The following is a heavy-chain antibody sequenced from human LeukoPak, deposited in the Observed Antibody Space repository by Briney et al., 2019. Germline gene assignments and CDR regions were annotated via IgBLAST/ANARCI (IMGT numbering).Heavy chain of an antibody. CDR2: ISSSSSYI. Sequence: GGSLRLSCAASGFTFSSYSMNWVRQAPGKGLEWVSSISSSSSYIYYADSVKGRFTISRDNAKNSLYLQMNSLRAEDTAVYYFARDLLPIYGAADAFDIWGQGTMVTVSS. CDR1: GFTFSSYS. CDR3: ARDLLPIYGAADAFDI. J-gene: IGHJ3*02. D-gene: IGHD2-15*01. V-gene: IGHV3-21*01.